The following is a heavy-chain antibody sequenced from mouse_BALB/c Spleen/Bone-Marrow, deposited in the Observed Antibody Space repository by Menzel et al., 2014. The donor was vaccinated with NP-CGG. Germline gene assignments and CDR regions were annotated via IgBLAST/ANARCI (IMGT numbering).Heavy chain of an antibody. CDR2: ISSGGSYT. Sequence: VQLKESGGDLVKPGGSLKLSCAASGFTFSSYGVSWVRRTPDKRLEWVATISSGGSYTYYPDSVKGRFTISRDNAKNTLYLQMSSLKSEDTAMYYCARRDYDYDGPWFAYWGQGTLVTVSA. CDR3: ARRDYDYDGPWFAY. D-gene: IGHD2-4*01. V-gene: IGHV5-6*01. J-gene: IGHJ3*01. CDR1: GFTFSSYG.